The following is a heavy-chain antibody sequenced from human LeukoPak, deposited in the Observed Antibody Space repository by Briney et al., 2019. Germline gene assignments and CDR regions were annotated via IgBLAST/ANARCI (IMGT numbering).Heavy chain of an antibody. Sequence: SETLSLTCTVSGGSMSSGDYYWSWIRQPPGKGLEWIGYIYHSGSTYYNPSLKSRVTISVDRSKNQFSLKLSSVTAADTAVYYCARGNYYYYGSGSYYDIWGQGTMVTVSS. CDR2: IYHSGST. CDR3: ARGNYYYYGSGSYYDI. J-gene: IGHJ3*02. V-gene: IGHV4-30-2*01. D-gene: IGHD3-10*01. CDR1: GGSMSSGDYY.